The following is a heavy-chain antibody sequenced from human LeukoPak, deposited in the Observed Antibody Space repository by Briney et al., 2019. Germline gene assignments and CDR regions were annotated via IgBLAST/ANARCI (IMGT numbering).Heavy chain of an antibody. CDR3: VNKIVATIPLLDGMDV. CDR2: MNPNSGNT. CDR1: GYTFTSYD. Sequence: ASVEVSCKASGYTFTSYDINWVRQATGQGLEWMGWMNPNSGNTGYAQKFQGRVTMTRNTSISTAYMELSSLRSEDTAVYYCVNKIVATIPLLDGMDVWGQGITVTVSS. V-gene: IGHV1-8*01. J-gene: IGHJ6*02. D-gene: IGHD2-2*02.